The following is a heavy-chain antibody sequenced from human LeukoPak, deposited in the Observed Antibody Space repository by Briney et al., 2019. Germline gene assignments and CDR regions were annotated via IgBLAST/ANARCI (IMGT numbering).Heavy chain of an antibody. CDR2: MDHTGAT. CDR1: DASLSGLR. CDR3: AREGFGYRLGAFDI. V-gene: IGHV4-34*01. Sequence: PSETLSLTCGVFDASLSGLRWSWIRQPPGKGLEWIGEMDHTGATTYNPSLKSRLTMSVDTSKSHFSLQLSSVTAADTAVYYCAREGFGYRLGAFDIWGQGTMVTVSS. D-gene: IGHD3-10*01. J-gene: IGHJ3*02.